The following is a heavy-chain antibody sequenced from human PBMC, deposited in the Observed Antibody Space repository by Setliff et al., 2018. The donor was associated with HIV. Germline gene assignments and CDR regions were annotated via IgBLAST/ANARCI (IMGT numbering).Heavy chain of an antibody. CDR3: ASQYCSAGSCYSDY. CDR2: IYYSGST. Sequence: PSETLSLTCTVSGCSISNSAYYWGWIRQPPGKGLEWIGGIYYSGSTYHNPSLKSRVTTSVDTSKNQFSLKLTSVTAADTAVYYCASQYCSAGSCYSDYWGQGTLATVSS. D-gene: IGHD2-15*01. V-gene: IGHV4-39*01. J-gene: IGHJ4*02. CDR1: GCSISNSAYY.